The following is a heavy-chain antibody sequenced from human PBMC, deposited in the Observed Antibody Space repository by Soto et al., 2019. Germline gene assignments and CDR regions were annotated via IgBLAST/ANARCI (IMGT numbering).Heavy chain of an antibody. J-gene: IGHJ4*02. Sequence: GGSLRLSCAASGFTFSSYAMSWVRQAPGKGLEWVSAISGSSSYIYYADSVKGRFTISRDNAKNSLYLQMNSLRAEDTAVYYCARVERAYCGGDCYDYWGQGTLVTVSS. D-gene: IGHD2-21*01. CDR3: ARVERAYCGGDCYDY. CDR2: ISGSSSYI. V-gene: IGHV3-21*01. CDR1: GFTFSSYA.